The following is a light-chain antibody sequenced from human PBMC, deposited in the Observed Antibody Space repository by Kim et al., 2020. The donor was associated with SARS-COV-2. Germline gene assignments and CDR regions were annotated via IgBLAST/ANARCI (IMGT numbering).Light chain of an antibody. CDR3: RQGTQWPCT. CDR2: NVA. CDR1: QGLVYKDGNLY. V-gene: IGKV2-30*01. J-gene: IGKJ2*02. Sequence: QPAYIPYRSSQGLVYKDGNLYLNWFHQRACQSPRRLSYNVANRGSGVPDRFSGSGSGTDFTLHFSRVDAEDVGIYYCRQGTQWPCTFGQGTKLVI.